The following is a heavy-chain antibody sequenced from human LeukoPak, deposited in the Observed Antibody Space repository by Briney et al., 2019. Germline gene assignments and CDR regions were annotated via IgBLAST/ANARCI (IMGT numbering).Heavy chain of an antibody. CDR1: GGSISSGDYY. CDR3: AREGGPYRPLDY. J-gene: IGHJ4*02. Sequence: PSQTLSLTCTVSGGSISSGDYYWSWIRQPPGKGLEWIGYIYYSGSTYYNPSLQSRVIISVDTSKNQFSLKLTSVTAADTAVYYCAREGGPYRPLDYSGQGTLVTVAS. V-gene: IGHV4-30-4*01. CDR2: IYYSGST.